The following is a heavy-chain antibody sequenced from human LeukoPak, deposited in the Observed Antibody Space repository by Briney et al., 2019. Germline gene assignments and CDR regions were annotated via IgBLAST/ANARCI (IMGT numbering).Heavy chain of an antibody. Sequence: GGSLRLSCAASGLTFSSYGMHWVRQAPGKGLEWVAVILSDGSKEFYTDSVKGRFTISRDNSKNTLYLQMNSLRAEDTAVYYCTKGPYSRAAVVDYWGQGTLVTVSS. J-gene: IGHJ4*02. CDR3: TKGPYSRAAVVDY. D-gene: IGHD6-13*01. V-gene: IGHV3-33*06. CDR1: GLTFSSYG. CDR2: ILSDGSKE.